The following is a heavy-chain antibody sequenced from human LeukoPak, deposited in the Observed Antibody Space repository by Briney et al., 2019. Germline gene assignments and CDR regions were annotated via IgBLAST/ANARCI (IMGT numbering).Heavy chain of an antibody. D-gene: IGHD3-10*01. V-gene: IGHV3-21*01. CDR1: GFTFSSYS. J-gene: IGHJ6*02. Sequence: GGSLRLSCAASGFTFSSYSMNWVRQAPGKGLEWVSSISSSSSYIYYADSVKGRFTISRDNAKNSLYLQMNSLRAEDTAVYYCARGGLLWFGELWNYYYGMDVWGQGTTVTVSS. CDR2: ISSSSSYI. CDR3: ARGGLLWFGELWNYYYGMDV.